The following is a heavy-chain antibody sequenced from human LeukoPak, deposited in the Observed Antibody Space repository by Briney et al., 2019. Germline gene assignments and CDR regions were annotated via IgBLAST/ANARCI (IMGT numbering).Heavy chain of an antibody. CDR3: ARLNPGYVTAPHDS. J-gene: IGHJ5*01. CDR2: VYYSGSI. Sequence: SETLSLTCAVYGESFSHHYWTWIRQPPGKGLEWIGSVYYSGSIFSDTSHKSRVTISGDTSKNQFSLSLSSVTAADTAVYYCARLNPGYVTAPHDSWGQGMLVTVSS. D-gene: IGHD3-16*01. CDR1: GESFSHHY. V-gene: IGHV4-59*05.